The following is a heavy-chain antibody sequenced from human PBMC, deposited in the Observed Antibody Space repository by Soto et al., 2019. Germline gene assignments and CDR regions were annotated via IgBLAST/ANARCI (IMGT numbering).Heavy chain of an antibody. CDR1: GGSISTSGYS. V-gene: IGHV4-30-2*01. CDR3: AREMTIFGVAPGGGVDV. J-gene: IGHJ6*02. D-gene: IGHD3-3*01. Sequence: QLQLQESGSGLVQPSQTLSLTCTASGGSISTSGYSWTWFRQPPGGGLEWIGSIYQTGRTYVIPSLKSRVTMSLDKSKNQFSLNLTSVTAADTALYYCAREMTIFGVAPGGGVDVWGQGTTVTVSS. CDR2: IYQTGRT.